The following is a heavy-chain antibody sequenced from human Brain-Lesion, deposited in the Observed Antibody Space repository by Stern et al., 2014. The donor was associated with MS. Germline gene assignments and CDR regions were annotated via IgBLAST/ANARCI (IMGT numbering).Heavy chain of an antibody. CDR1: GFTFSNYW. CDR2: VNTDGRRT. CDR3: ARGERWFDS. D-gene: IGHD3-10*01. J-gene: IGHJ5*01. Sequence: EMQLVESGGGLVKPGGSLRLSCAASGFTFSNYWMHWVRQAPGKGLVWVSRVNTDGRRTSYAASVTGRFNMARKNAKNTLYLQMNSLRVEDTAIYYCARGERWFDSWGQGTLVTVSS. V-gene: IGHV3-74*02.